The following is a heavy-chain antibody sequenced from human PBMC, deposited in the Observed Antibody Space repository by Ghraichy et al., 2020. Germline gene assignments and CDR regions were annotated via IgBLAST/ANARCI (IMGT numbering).Heavy chain of an antibody. J-gene: IGHJ4*01. Sequence: GGSLRLSCSASGFTFSSFGMQWIRQAPGKGLEWVAAISYDGRRVYYGDSVKGRFMISRDDSNNTLHLQMSSLRPEDTALYFCAKNRIPCTELWSLDYWGHGSLVTVAS. CDR3: AKNRIPCTELWSLDY. V-gene: IGHV3-30*18. CDR2: ISYDGRRV. D-gene: IGHD3-10*01. CDR1: GFTFSSFG.